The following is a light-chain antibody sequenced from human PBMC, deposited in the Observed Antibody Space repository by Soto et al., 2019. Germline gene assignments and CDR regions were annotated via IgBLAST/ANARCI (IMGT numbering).Light chain of an antibody. V-gene: IGKV3-20*01. Sequence: EIVLTQSPGTLSLSPGERATLSCRASQSVSSSYLAWYQQKPGQAPRLLIYGASSRATGIPDRFSGSGSGTDFTFAISRLEPEDFAVYYCQQYCSSRTFGQGTKVEIK. J-gene: IGKJ1*01. CDR2: GAS. CDR3: QQYCSSRT. CDR1: QSVSSSY.